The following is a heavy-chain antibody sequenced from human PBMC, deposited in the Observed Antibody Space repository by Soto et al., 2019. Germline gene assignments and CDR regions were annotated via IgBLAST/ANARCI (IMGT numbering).Heavy chain of an antibody. D-gene: IGHD6-19*01. CDR1: GYTLTSNG. CDR2: ISAYNGNT. Sequence: GASVKLSCTASGYTLTSNGISWVRQAPEQGLEWMGWISAYNGNTNYAQKLQGRVTMTTDTSTSTAYMELRSLRSDDTAVYYCARDFAVAGRPNLDHNDYWGQGTLVTVSS. CDR3: ARDFAVAGRPNLDHNDY. V-gene: IGHV1-18*01. J-gene: IGHJ4*02.